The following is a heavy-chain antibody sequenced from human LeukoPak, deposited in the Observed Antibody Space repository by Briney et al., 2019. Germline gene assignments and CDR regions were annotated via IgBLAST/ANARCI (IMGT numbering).Heavy chain of an antibody. V-gene: IGHV3-7*01. J-gene: IGHJ6*02. CDR2: IKQDGSEK. CDR3: ARDLLIRVAGTRLYYYYYYGMDV. Sequence: GGSLRLSCAASGFAFSSYWMSWVRQAPGKGLEWVANIKQDGSEKYYVDSVKGRFTISRDNAKNSLYLQMNSLRAEDTAVYYCARDLLIRVAGTRLYYYYYYGMDVWGQGTTVTVSS. CDR1: GFAFSSYW. D-gene: IGHD6-19*01.